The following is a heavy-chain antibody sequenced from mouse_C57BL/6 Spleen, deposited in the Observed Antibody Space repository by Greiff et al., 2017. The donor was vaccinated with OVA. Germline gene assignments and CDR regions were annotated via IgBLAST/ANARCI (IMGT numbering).Heavy chain of an antibody. CDR2: ISSGSSTI. J-gene: IGHJ3*01. CDR1: GFTFSDYG. Sequence: EVHLVESGGGLVKPGGSLKLSCAASGFTFSDYGMHWVRQAPEKGLEWVAYISSGSSTIYYADTVKGRFTISRDNAKNTLFLQMTSLRSEDTAMYYCARDPYYYGISSAWFAYWGQGTLVTVSA. CDR3: ARDPYYYGISSAWFAY. V-gene: IGHV5-17*01. D-gene: IGHD1-1*01.